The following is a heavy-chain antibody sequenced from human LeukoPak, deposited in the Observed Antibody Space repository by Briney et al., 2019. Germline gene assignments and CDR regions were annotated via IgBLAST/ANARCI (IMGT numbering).Heavy chain of an antibody. Sequence: GGSLRLSCEASGFTFSTYWMHWVRQAPGKGLVWVSSIYSDGTATTYADSAKGRFTISRDNAKNTLYLEMNSLRAEDTAVYYCVRAIKPGWLGELSDWGQGTLVTVSS. CDR1: GFTFSTYW. V-gene: IGHV3-74*03. D-gene: IGHD6-19*01. CDR3: VRAIKPGWLGELSD. J-gene: IGHJ4*02. CDR2: IYSDGTAT.